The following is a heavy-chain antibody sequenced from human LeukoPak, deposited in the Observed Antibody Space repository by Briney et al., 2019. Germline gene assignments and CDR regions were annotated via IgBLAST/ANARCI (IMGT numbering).Heavy chain of an antibody. J-gene: IGHJ5*02. CDR3: ARGRGNIAAAEYWFDP. D-gene: IGHD6-13*01. CDR1: GGSIRSSSYY. V-gene: IGHV4-61*01. CDR2: VYYSGST. Sequence: SETLSLTCAVSGGSIRSSSYYWSWIRQPPGKGLEWIGYVYYSGSTNCNPSLKSRVTISVDTSKNQFSLKLSSVTAADTAVYYCARGRGNIAAAEYWFDPWGQGTLVTVSS.